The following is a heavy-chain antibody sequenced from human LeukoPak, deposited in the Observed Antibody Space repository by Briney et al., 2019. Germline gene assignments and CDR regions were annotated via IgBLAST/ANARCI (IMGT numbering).Heavy chain of an antibody. CDR1: GFTFSSYG. J-gene: IGHJ6*03. V-gene: IGHV3-30*02. CDR2: IRYDGSNK. Sequence: GGSLRLSCAASGFTFSSYGMHWVRQAPGKGLEWVAFIRYDGSNKYYADSVKGRFTISRDNSKNTLYLQMNSLRAEDTAVYYCAKVDYDFWSGYSPPHNYYYYYMDVWGKGTTVTVSS. D-gene: IGHD3-3*01. CDR3: AKVDYDFWSGYSPPHNYYYYYMDV.